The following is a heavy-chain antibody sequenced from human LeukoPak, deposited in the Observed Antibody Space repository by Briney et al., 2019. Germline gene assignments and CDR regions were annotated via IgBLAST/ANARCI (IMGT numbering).Heavy chain of an antibody. CDR2: ISWNSGSI. Sequence: GGSLRLSCAASGFTFDDYAMHWVRQAPGKGLEWVSGISWNSGSIGYADSVKGRFTISRDNAKNSLYLQMNSLRAEDTALYYCAKDDYSYAYFDYWGQGTLVTVSS. CDR1: GFTFDDYA. D-gene: IGHD2-15*01. V-gene: IGHV3-9*01. J-gene: IGHJ4*02. CDR3: AKDDYSYAYFDY.